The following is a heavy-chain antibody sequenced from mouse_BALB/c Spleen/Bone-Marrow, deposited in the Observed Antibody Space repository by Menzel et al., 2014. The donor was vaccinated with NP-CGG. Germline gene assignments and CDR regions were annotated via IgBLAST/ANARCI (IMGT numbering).Heavy chain of an antibody. D-gene: IGHD1-1*01. CDR2: INPESSTI. Sequence: EVKLVESGGGLVQPGGSLKLSCAASGFDFSRYWMSWVRQAPGKGLEWIGEINPESSTINYTPSLKDKSIISRDNAKNTLFLQMTKVRSEDTALYYCARLNYYGNLFVWGAGTTVTV. CDR3: ARLNYYGNLFV. J-gene: IGHJ1*01. V-gene: IGHV4-1*02. CDR1: GFDFSRYW.